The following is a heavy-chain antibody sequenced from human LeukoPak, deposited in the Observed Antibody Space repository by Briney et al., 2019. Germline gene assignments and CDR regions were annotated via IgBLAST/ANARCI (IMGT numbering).Heavy chain of an antibody. Sequence: GGSLRLSCAASEFSVGSHYMTWVRQAPGKGLEWVSVIYSGGSPDYADSAKGRFTIPSDNSKKTLYLQMNSLRVEDTAVYYCARDGADNSGYYFGSLWGQGTMVTVSS. J-gene: IGHJ3*01. CDR3: ARDGADNSGYYFGSL. V-gene: IGHV3-53*01. D-gene: IGHD3-22*01. CDR1: EFSVGSHY. CDR2: IYSGGSP.